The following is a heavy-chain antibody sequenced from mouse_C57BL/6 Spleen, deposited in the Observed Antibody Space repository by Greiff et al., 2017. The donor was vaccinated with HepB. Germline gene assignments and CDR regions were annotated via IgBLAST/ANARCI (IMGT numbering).Heavy chain of an antibody. CDR3: ARGGYGYDLFDY. CDR1: GFTFSSYA. Sequence: EVKLVESGGGLVKPGGSLKLSCAASGFTFSSYAMSWVRQTPEKRLEWVATISDGGSYTYYPDNVKGRFTISRDNAKNNLYLQMSHLKSEDTAMYYCARGGYGYDLFDYWGQGTTLTVSS. V-gene: IGHV5-4*03. J-gene: IGHJ2*01. D-gene: IGHD2-2*01. CDR2: ISDGGSYT.